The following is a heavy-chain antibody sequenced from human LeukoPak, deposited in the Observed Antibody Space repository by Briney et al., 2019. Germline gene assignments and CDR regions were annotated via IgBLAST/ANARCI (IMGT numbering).Heavy chain of an antibody. D-gene: IGHD3-9*01. J-gene: IGHJ4*02. CDR2: INPNTGGT. V-gene: IGHV1-2*02. Sequence: ASVKVSCKASGYTFTGYYVHWVRQAPGQGLEWMGWINPNTGGTNYAQKFQGRVTMTRDTSISTAYMELSRLRSDDTAVYYCARERRGKGVLRYFDWSSQPFDYWGQGTLVTVSS. CDR3: ARERRGKGVLRYFDWSSQPFDY. CDR1: GYTFTGYY.